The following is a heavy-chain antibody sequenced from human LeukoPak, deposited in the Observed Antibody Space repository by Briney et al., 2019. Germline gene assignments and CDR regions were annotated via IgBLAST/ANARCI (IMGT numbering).Heavy chain of an antibody. V-gene: IGHV3-30*02. CDR1: GFTFSSYG. CDR2: IRYDGSNK. Sequence: GGSLRLSCAASGFTFSSYGMHWVRQAPGKGLEWVAFIRYDGSNKSYADSVKGRFTISRDNSKNTLYLQMNSLRAEDTAVYYCAKDKPGSYYFDYWGQGTLVTVSS. J-gene: IGHJ4*02. D-gene: IGHD1-14*01. CDR3: AKDKPGSYYFDY.